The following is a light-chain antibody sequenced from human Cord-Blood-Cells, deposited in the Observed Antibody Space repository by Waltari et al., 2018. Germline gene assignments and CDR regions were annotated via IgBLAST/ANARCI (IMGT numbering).Light chain of an antibody. J-gene: IGKJ2*01. V-gene: IGKV3-20*01. CDR1: QSVSSSY. CDR3: QQYGSSYT. Sequence: EIVLTPSPGTLPLSRGERATLSCRASQSVSSSYLAWYQQKPGQAPRLLIYGAASRATGIPDRFSGSGSGTDFTLTISRLEPEDFAVYYCQQYGSSYTFGQGTKLEIK. CDR2: GAA.